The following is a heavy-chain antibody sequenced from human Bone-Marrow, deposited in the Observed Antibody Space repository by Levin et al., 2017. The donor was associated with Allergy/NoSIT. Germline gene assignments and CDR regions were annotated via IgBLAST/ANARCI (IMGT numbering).Heavy chain of an antibody. CDR2: IFSNDEK. J-gene: IGHJ6*02. CDR3: ARTDPITMVRGVFYYGMDV. Sequence: SGPTLVKPTETLTLTCTVSGFSLSTARMGVTWIRQPPGKALEWLAHIFSNDEKSYSTSLKSRLTISKDTSKSQVVLTMTNMDPVDTGTYYCARTDPITMVRGVFYYGMDVWGQGTTVTVSS. D-gene: IGHD3-10*01. V-gene: IGHV2-26*01. CDR1: GFSLSTARMG.